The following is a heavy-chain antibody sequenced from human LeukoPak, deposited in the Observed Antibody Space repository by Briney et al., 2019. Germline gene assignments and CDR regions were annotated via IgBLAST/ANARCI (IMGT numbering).Heavy chain of an antibody. D-gene: IGHD2-15*01. CDR3: ARAAFGREVFDY. Sequence: ASVKDSCKASGYTFTGYYMHWVRPAPGQGLEWMGWINPNNGGTNYAQKFQGRVTITRDTSISTAYMELSRLKSDDTAVYYCARAAFGREVFDYWGQGTLVTVSS. CDR1: GYTFTGYY. J-gene: IGHJ4*02. V-gene: IGHV1-2*02. CDR2: INPNNGGT.